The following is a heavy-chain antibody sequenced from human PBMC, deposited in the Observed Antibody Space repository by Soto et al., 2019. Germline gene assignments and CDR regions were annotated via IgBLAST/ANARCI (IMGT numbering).Heavy chain of an antibody. D-gene: IGHD2-2*01. V-gene: IGHV1-18*01. Sequence: ASVKVSCKASGYTFTIYGITWVRQAPGQGLEWMGWISPYNGNTSYAQKLQGRVTMTTDTSTSTAYMELRSLRSDDTAVYYCARDYCTSTTCYRRYFDYWGQGXLVTVSS. J-gene: IGHJ4*02. CDR1: GYTFTIYG. CDR3: ARDYCTSTTCYRRYFDY. CDR2: ISPYNGNT.